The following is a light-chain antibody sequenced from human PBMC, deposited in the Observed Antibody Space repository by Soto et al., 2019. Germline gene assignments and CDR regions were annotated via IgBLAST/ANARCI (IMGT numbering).Light chain of an antibody. CDR3: VAWDDNLDAHV. CDR2: VND. J-gene: IGLJ1*01. CDR1: SSNMGTNT. V-gene: IGLV1-44*01. Sequence: QSVLTQPPSAYESTGQRVPISCFGGSSNMGTNTVGWYQQLPGAAPKVLIYVNDKRPSGVPDRFSGSNSGTSASLTISGLQSEDEADYYCVAWDDNLDAHVFGTGTKVTVL.